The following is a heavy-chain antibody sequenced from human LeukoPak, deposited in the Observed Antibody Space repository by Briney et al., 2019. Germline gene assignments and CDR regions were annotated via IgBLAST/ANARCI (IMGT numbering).Heavy chain of an antibody. V-gene: IGHV3-7*01. CDR3: ARESPEWSYYYYYMDV. J-gene: IGHJ6*03. Sequence: GGSLRLSCAASGFTFSSYWMSWVRQAPGKGLEWVAIIKQDGSEKYYVDSVKGRFTISRDNAKNSLYLQMNSLRAEDTAVYYCARESPEWSYYYYYMDVWGKGTTVTVSS. CDR2: IKQDGSEK. D-gene: IGHD3-3*01. CDR1: GFTFSSYW.